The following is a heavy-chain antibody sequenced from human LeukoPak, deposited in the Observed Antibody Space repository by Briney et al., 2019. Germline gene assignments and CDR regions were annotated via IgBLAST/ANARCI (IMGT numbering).Heavy chain of an antibody. CDR3: ARWESYSGYFDY. V-gene: IGHV4-30-2*01. J-gene: IGHJ4*02. D-gene: IGHD3-16*01. CDR2: IYHSGST. Sequence: SETLSLTCTVSGGSISSGGYYWSWIRQPPGKGLEWIGYIYHSGSTYYNPSLKSRVTISVDRSKNQFSLKLSSVTAADTAVYYCARWESYSGYFDYWGQGTLVTVSS. CDR1: GGSISSGGYY.